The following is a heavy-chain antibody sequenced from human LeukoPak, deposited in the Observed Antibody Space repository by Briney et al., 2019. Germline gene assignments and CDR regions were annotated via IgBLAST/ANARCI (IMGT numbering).Heavy chain of an antibody. CDR3: ARSSGYSYPGGY. CDR1: GFSFSSYA. D-gene: IGHD3-22*01. CDR2: IYSGGST. Sequence: PGGSLRLSCAASGFSFSSYAMSWVRQAPWKELEWVSFIYSGGSTYYADSVKGRFTISRDNSKNTLYLQMNSLRAEDTAVYYCARSSGYSYPGGYWGQGTLVTVSS. J-gene: IGHJ4*02. V-gene: IGHV3-66*01.